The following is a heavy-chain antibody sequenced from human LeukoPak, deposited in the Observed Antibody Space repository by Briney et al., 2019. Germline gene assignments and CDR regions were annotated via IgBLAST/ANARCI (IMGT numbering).Heavy chain of an antibody. V-gene: IGHV3-64D*06. CDR1: GFTFSIYA. J-gene: IGHJ4*02. D-gene: IGHD4-17*01. CDR2: INSNGGNT. Sequence: GGSESLLCPASGFTFSIYAMHWVRQAPGKGLECVSSINSNGGNTYYADSVKGRLTLYRDNYEHTLYLKMSRLRGEDAAVYYCVRRRTTVIEYWGQAALVSV. CDR3: VRRRTTVIEY.